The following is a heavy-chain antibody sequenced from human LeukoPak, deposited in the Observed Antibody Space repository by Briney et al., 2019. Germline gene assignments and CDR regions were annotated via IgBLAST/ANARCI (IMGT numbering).Heavy chain of an antibody. CDR3: ARSGIVSYYDILTGYYQSYFDY. CDR1: GFTFSSYA. D-gene: IGHD3-9*01. V-gene: IGHV3-64*01. J-gene: IGHJ4*02. CDR2: ISSNGGST. Sequence: PGGSLRLSCAASGFTFSSYAMHWVRQAPGKGLEYVSAISSNGGSTYYASSVKGRFTISRDNSKDTLYLQMGSLRAEDMAVYYCARSGIVSYYDILTGYYQSYFDYWGQGTLVTVSS.